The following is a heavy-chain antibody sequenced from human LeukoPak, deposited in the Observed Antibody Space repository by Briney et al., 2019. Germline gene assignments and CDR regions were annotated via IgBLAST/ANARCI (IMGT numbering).Heavy chain of an antibody. D-gene: IGHD2-2*01. CDR2: IYYSGST. CDR1: GGSISSYY. V-gene: IGHV4-59*12. CDR3: AREVVVVPAAMYYFDY. Sequence: SETLSLTCTVSGGSISSYYWSWIRQPPGKGLEWIGYIYYSGSTNYNPSLKSRVTMSVDTSKNQFSLKLSSVTAADTAVYYCAREVVVVPAAMYYFDYWGQGTLVTVSS. J-gene: IGHJ4*02.